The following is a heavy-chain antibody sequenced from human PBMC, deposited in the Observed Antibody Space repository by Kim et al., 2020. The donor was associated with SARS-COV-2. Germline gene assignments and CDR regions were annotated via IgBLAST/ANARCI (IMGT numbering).Heavy chain of an antibody. D-gene: IGHD3-10*01. V-gene: IGHV4-39*07. CDR2: ISYSGST. J-gene: IGHJ5*02. Sequence: SETLSLTCTVSGGSITSNSYYWGWIRQPPGKGLEWIGSISYSGSTYYNTSLKSRVTISVDTSKNQFSLKLSSVTAADTAVYYCARDYYGLGSYSWFDPWG. CDR1: GGSITSNSYY. CDR3: ARDYYGLGSYSWFDP.